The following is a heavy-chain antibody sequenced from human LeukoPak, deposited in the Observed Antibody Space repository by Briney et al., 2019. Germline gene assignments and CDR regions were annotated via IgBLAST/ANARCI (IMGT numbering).Heavy chain of an antibody. CDR1: RFTFSSYG. Sequence: GSLRLSCAASRFTFSSYGMHWVRQAPGKGLEWVAVIWYDGSNKYYADSVKGRFTISRDNSKNTLYLQMNSLRAEDTAVYYCAREGRTIYHYYYHGMDVWGQGTTVTVSS. V-gene: IGHV3-33*01. CDR2: IWYDGSNK. CDR3: AREGRTIYHYYYHGMDV. J-gene: IGHJ6*02. D-gene: IGHD3-3*01.